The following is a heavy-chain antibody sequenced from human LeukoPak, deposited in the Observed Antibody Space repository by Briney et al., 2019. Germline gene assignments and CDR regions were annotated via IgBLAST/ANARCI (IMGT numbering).Heavy chain of an antibody. CDR2: ISYDGSNK. Sequence: PGGSLRFSCAASGFTFSSYAMHWVRQAPGKGLEWVAVISYDGSNKYYADSVKGRFTISRDNSKNTLYLQMNSLRAEDTAVYYCARENLSSGSSKPFDYWGQGTLVTVSS. CDR3: ARENLSSGSSKPFDY. CDR1: GFTFSSYA. V-gene: IGHV3-30-3*01. J-gene: IGHJ4*02. D-gene: IGHD3-10*01.